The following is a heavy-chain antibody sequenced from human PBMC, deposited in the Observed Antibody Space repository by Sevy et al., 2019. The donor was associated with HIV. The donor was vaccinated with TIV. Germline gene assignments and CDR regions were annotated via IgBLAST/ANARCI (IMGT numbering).Heavy chain of an antibody. CDR3: ARDPEQLVGNYFDY. Sequence: GGSLRLSCAASGFTFSSYSMNWVRQAPGKGLEWVSYISGSSNTKYYADSVKGRFIISRDNAKNSLYLQMNSLRAEDTAVYYCARDPEQLVGNYFDYWGQGTPVTVSS. CDR2: ISGSSNTK. J-gene: IGHJ4*02. V-gene: IGHV3-48*01. D-gene: IGHD6-13*01. CDR1: GFTFSSYS.